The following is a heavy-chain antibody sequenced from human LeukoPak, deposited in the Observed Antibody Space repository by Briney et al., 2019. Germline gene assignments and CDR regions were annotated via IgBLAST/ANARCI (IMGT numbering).Heavy chain of an antibody. Sequence: PSQTLSLTCTVSGGSISSGSYYWNWIRLPAGKGLEWIGRIYTSGSTNYSPSLKSRVTISVDTSKNQFSLKLSSVPAADTAVYYCARTRVDYYDSSGYWFDPWGQGTLVTVSS. J-gene: IGHJ5*02. D-gene: IGHD3-22*01. CDR3: ARTRVDYYDSSGYWFDP. CDR2: IYTSGST. CDR1: GGSISSGSYY. V-gene: IGHV4-61*02.